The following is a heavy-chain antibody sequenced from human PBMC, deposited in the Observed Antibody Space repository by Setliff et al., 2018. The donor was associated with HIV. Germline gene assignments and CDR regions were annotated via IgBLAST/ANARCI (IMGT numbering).Heavy chain of an antibody. CDR3: SRDRFCGRGGCYEPNWFDP. J-gene: IGHJ5*02. D-gene: IGHD2-15*01. CDR1: GYFFTAYY. Sequence: SVKVSCKASGYFFTAYYFHWVRQAPGQGLEWMGGIIPLLNTSTYIQKFRGRVTITADESTATTYLEINNLTSNDSAIYYCSRDRFCGRGGCYEPNWFDPWGQGTLVTVSS. V-gene: IGHV1-69*13. CDR2: IIPLLNTS.